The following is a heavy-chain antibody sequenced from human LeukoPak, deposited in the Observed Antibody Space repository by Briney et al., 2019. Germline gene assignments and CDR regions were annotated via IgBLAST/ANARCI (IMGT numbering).Heavy chain of an antibody. D-gene: IGHD4-17*01. J-gene: IGHJ4*02. CDR1: GFTFSDYY. CDR2: INSDGSSI. Sequence: GGSLRLSCAASGFTFSDYYMSWVRQAPGKGLVWVSRINSDGSSINYADSVKGRFTISRDNAKNTLYLQMNSLRAADTAVYYCARGDLSYGDYSFDYWGQGTLVTVSS. CDR3: ARGDLSYGDYSFDY. V-gene: IGHV3-74*01.